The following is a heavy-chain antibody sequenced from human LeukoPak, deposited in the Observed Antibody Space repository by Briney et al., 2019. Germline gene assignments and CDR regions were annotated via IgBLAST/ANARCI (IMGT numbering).Heavy chain of an antibody. CDR3: ARHAGAIVGATVGAFDI. CDR2: INHSGST. CDR1: GGSFSGYY. V-gene: IGHV4-34*01. D-gene: IGHD1-26*01. Sequence: SETLSLTCAVYGGSFSGYYWSWIRQPPGKGLEWIGEINHSGSTNYNPSPKSRVTISVDTSKNQFSLKLSSVTAADTAVYYCARHAGAIVGATVGAFDIWGQGTMVTVSS. J-gene: IGHJ3*02.